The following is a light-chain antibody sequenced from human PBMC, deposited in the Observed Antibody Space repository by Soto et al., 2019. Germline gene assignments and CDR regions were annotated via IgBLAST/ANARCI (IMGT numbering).Light chain of an antibody. J-gene: IGKJ1*01. V-gene: IGKV1-27*01. CDR3: QNYNGDPWT. CDR1: QGISTY. Sequence: DIPMTQSQSSLSASVGDRVTITCRASQGISTYLVWYQQKPGTVPKLLIFAASTLQSGVPSRFSGSGSGTDFTLTISSLQPEDVATYDCQNYNGDPWTFGQGTKVEIK. CDR2: AAS.